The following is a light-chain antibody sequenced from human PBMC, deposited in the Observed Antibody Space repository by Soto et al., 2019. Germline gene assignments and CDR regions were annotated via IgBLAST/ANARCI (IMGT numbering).Light chain of an antibody. CDR3: QQRQYWPPIT. CDR1: QSVSSY. J-gene: IGKJ5*01. V-gene: IGKV3-11*01. Sequence: VLTQPPATLSLSPGERATLSCRASQSVSSYLAWYQQKPGQAPRLLLYDTSTRATGVPARFSGSGSGTDFTLTISSLQPEDCAIYYCQQRQYWPPITFGQGTRVEIK. CDR2: DTS.